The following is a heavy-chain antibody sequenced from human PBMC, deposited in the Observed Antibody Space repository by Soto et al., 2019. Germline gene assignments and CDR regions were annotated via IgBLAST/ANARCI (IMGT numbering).Heavy chain of an antibody. CDR2: NSGSGGTT. CDR1: GFTFSSYA. J-gene: IGHJ4*02. D-gene: IGHD6-19*01. V-gene: IGHV3-23*01. Sequence: GGSLRLSCAASGFTFSSYAMSWVRQAPGKGLEWVSGNSGSGGTTYYADSVKGRFAISRDSSKRTLYLQMNSLRAEDTAVYYCAKSPSSGWPYFFDYWGQGTLVTVSS. CDR3: AKSPSSGWPYFFDY.